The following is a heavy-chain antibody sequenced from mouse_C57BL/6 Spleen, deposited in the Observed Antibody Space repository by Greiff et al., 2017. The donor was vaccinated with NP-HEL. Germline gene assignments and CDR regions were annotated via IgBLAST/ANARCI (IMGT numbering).Heavy chain of an antibody. J-gene: IGHJ4*01. CDR2: IYPGSGNT. CDR1: GYTFTDYY. V-gene: IGHV1-76*01. CDR3: ARYPYYGSSRYYAMDY. Sequence: VQLQQSGAELVRPGASVKLSCKASGYTFTDYYINWVKQRPGQGLEWIARIYPGSGNTYYNEKFKGKATLTAEKSSSTAYMQLSSLTSEDSAVYFCARYPYYGSSRYYAMDYWGQGTSVTVSS. D-gene: IGHD1-1*01.